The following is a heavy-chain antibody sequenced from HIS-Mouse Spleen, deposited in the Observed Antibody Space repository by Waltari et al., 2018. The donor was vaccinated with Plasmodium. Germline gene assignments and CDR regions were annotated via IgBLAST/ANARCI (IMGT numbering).Heavy chain of an antibody. CDR3: ARVLGYKAAAGTFVEYFQH. Sequence: QVQLVQSGAEVKKPGASVKVSCKASGYTFTGYYMHWVRQAPGQGLVWRGWINPNSGGTNYAQKVQGRVTMTRDTSISTAYMELSRLRSDDTAVYYCARVLGYKAAAGTFVEYFQHWGQGTLVTVSS. V-gene: IGHV1-2*02. CDR1: GYTFTGYY. J-gene: IGHJ1*01. D-gene: IGHD6-13*01. CDR2: INPNSGGT.